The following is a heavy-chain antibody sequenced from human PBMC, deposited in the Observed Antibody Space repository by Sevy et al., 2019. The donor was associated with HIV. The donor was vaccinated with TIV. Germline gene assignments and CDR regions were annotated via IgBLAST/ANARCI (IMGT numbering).Heavy chain of an antibody. Sequence: GGSLRLSCAASRFTFSNYAMHWVRQTPGKGLEWVAVISYDGTEKYYAESVKGRFTISRDNSNNTVYLQMSSLRLEDTAVYYCARVRTDYSSSWHVWDYWGQGTLVTVSS. CDR1: RFTFSNYA. J-gene: IGHJ4*02. CDR2: ISYDGTEK. D-gene: IGHD6-13*01. CDR3: ARVRTDYSSSWHVWDY. V-gene: IGHV3-30-3*01.